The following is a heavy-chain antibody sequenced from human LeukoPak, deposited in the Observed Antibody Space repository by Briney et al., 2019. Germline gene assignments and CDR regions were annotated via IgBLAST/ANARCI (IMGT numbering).Heavy chain of an antibody. CDR2: ISSSGSTI. D-gene: IGHD5-12*01. CDR1: GFTFSDHY. Sequence: GGSLRLSCAASGFTFSDHYMSWIRQAPGKGLEWVSYISSSGSTIYYADSVKGRFTISRDNAKNSLYLQMNSLRAEDTAVYYCARDQRWLRSYFDYWGQGTLVTVSS. J-gene: IGHJ4*02. CDR3: ARDQRWLRSYFDY. V-gene: IGHV3-11*01.